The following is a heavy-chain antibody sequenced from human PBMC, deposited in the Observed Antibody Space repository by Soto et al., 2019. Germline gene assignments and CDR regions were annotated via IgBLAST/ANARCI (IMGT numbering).Heavy chain of an antibody. V-gene: IGHV3-33*01. J-gene: IGHJ4*02. Sequence: QVQLVESGGGVVQPGRSLRLSCAASGFTFSSYGMHWVRQAPGKGLEWVAVIWYDGSNKYCADSVKGRFTISRDNSKNTLHLRMDSVSAEDAAVCYCARDGDGYNYWDYWGQGTLVTVSS. CDR2: IWYDGSNK. D-gene: IGHD5-12*01. CDR3: ARDGDGYNYWDY. CDR1: GFTFSSYG.